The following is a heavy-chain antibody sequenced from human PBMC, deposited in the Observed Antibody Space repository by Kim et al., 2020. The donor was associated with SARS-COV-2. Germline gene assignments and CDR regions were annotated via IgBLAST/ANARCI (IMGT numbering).Heavy chain of an antibody. V-gene: IGHV3-11*01. J-gene: IGHJ5*02. CDR1: GFTFRDYF. D-gene: IGHD6-13*01. CDR2: ISSSGHTV. Sequence: GGSLRLSCASSGFTFRDYFINWIRQAPGKGLEWISCISSSGHTVYYADSVRGRFTISRDNTKNLVHLQMDNLRAEDTAVYYCARDRTTTGYSDFDPWGQGTLVTVSS. CDR3: ARDRTTTGYSDFDP.